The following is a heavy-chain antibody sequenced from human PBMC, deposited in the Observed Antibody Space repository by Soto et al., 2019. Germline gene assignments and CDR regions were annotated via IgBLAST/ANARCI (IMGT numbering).Heavy chain of an antibody. D-gene: IGHD4-4*01. J-gene: IGHJ6*02. CDR2: IYYSGTT. V-gene: IGHV4-61*01. CDR3: ARDARMPTDLGGYYSYAIDV. CDR1: GFSVNSLTYY. Sequence: AGTLSLTCTVSGFSVNSLTYYWIWIRQPPRQGLVWFRHIYYSGTTNSSPSLKSRVTISIDTSKNQFSLKLSSVTAADTALYYCARDARMPTDLGGYYSYAIDVWGQGXTVTV.